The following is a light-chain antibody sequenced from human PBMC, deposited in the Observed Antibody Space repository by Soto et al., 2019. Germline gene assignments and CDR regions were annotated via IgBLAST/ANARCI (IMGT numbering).Light chain of an antibody. CDR1: SSDVGGYNY. Sequence: QSALTQPASVSGSPGRSITISCTGTSSDVGGYNYVSWYQQHPGTAPKLLIYGVSHRPSGVSNRFSGSKSCNTASLTISGLQAEDEGDYYCSSSTRSTTLEVLFGGGTKLTVL. CDR3: SSSTRSTTLEVL. CDR2: GVS. V-gene: IGLV2-14*01. J-gene: IGLJ2*01.